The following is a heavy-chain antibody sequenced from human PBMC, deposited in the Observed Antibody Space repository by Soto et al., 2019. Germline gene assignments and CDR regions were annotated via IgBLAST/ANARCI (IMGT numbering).Heavy chain of an antibody. D-gene: IGHD6-19*01. CDR3: AKTTDGWFSAFEI. J-gene: IGHJ3*02. CDR2: ISGSGTTA. CDR1: GFTFSSYA. V-gene: IGHV3-23*01. Sequence: GSLRLSCAASGFTFSSYAMHWVRPAPGKGLEWVSAISGSGTTAYYADSVKGRFIFSRDNPKNTMYLQMNSLRAEDTAVYFCAKTTDGWFSAFEIWGQGTVVTVSS.